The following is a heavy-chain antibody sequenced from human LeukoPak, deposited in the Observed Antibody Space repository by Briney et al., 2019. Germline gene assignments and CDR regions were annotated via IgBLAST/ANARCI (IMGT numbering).Heavy chain of an antibody. CDR1: GFTFSSYS. V-gene: IGHV3-21*01. CDR3: ARDDILTGYFNDAFDI. D-gene: IGHD3-9*01. CDR2: ISSSSSYI. J-gene: IGHJ3*02. Sequence: KPGGCLRLSCAASGFTFSSYSMNWVRQAPGKGLEWVSSISSSSSYIYYADSVKGRFTISRDNAKNSLYLQMNSLRAEDTAVYYCARDDILTGYFNDAFDIWGQGTMATVSS.